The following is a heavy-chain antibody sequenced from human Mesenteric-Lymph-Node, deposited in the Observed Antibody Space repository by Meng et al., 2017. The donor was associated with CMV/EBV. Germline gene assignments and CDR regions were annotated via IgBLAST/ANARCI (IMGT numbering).Heavy chain of an antibody. J-gene: IGHJ5*02. Sequence: YTFTSYGIGWVRQAPGQGLEWIGWISAYNGNTNYAQKLQGRVTMTTDTSTSTAYMELRSLRSDDTAVYYCARDFSKYGSSSRNWFDPWGQGTLVTVSS. CDR2: ISAYNGNT. CDR3: ARDFSKYGSSSRNWFDP. CDR1: YTFTSYG. D-gene: IGHD6-6*01. V-gene: IGHV1-18*01.